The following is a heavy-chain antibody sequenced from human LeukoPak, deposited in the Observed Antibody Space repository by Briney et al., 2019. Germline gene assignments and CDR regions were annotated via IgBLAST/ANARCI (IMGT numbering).Heavy chain of an antibody. CDR3: ARRGWELRSHDY. CDR2: INHSGST. CDR1: GGSFSGYY. Sequence: SETLSLTCAVYGGSFSGYYWSWIRQPPGKGLEWIGEINHSGSTNYNPSLKSRVTISVDTSKNQFSLKLSSVTAADTAVYYCARRGWELRSHDYWGQGTLVTVSS. D-gene: IGHD1-26*01. V-gene: IGHV4-34*01. J-gene: IGHJ4*02.